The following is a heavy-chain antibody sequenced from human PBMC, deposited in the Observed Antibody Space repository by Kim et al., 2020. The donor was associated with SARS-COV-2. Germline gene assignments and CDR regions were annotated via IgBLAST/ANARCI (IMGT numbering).Heavy chain of an antibody. D-gene: IGHD6-19*01. V-gene: IGHV4-34*01. J-gene: IGHJ4*02. CDR2: T. CDR3: ARGDSTGQVDY. Sequence: TKHNPALKGRITVTVNTSKNQFSLKVTSVTAADTAVYCCARGDSTGQVDYWGQGTLVTVSS.